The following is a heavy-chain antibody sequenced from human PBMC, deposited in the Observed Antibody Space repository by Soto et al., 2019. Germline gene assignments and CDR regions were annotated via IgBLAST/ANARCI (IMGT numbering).Heavy chain of an antibody. D-gene: IGHD6-19*01. Sequence: GGSLRLSCAASGFTFSSYAMSWVRQAPGKGLEWVSAISGSGGSTYYADSVKGRFTISRDNSKDTLYLQMNSLRAEDTAVYYCAKSAAEGGWYNYFDYWGQGTLVTVSS. CDR3: AKSAAEGGWYNYFDY. CDR2: ISGSGGST. V-gene: IGHV3-23*01. J-gene: IGHJ4*02. CDR1: GFTFSSYA.